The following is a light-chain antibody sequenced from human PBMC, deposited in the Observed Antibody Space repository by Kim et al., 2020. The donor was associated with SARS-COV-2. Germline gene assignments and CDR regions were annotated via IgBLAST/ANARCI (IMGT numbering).Light chain of an antibody. J-gene: IGLJ2*01. CDR3: SSYAGSNNVV. Sequence: GQSGPLTCTGTSSDVGGYNYVAWYQQHPGKAPKLMIYEVTKRPSGVPDRFSGSKSGSTASLTVSGLQAEDEADYYCSSYAGSNNVVFGGGTKLTVL. CDR1: SSDVGGYNY. V-gene: IGLV2-8*01. CDR2: EVT.